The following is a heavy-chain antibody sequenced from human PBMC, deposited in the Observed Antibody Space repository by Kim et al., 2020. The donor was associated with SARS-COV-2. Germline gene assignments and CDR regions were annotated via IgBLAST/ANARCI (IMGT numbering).Heavy chain of an antibody. D-gene: IGHD3-10*02. J-gene: IGHJ3*02. Sequence: TYAQGFHGRLAFSLDTSASTAYLQISSLKAEDTAVYYCARDSDKGHYYVIWGQGTMVTVSS. CDR3: ARDSDKGHYYVI. V-gene: IGHV7-4-1*02.